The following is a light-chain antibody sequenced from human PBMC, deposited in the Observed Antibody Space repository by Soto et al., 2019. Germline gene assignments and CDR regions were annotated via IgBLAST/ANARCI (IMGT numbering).Light chain of an antibody. CDR3: QQYDSTPPT. V-gene: IGKV3-20*01. J-gene: IGKJ1*01. CDR2: GAS. Sequence: EIVLTQSPGTLSLSPGERATLSCRASQSVNSNYLAWYQRKPGQAPRLLIYGASNRATDIPYRFSASGSGKEFTLTITRLEAEDFAVYYCQQYDSTPPTFGQGTKVEVK. CDR1: QSVNSNY.